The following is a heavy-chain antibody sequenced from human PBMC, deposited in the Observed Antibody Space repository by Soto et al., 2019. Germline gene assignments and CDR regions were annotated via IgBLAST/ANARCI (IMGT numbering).Heavy chain of an antibody. CDR1: GWSFSGYY. J-gene: IGHJ5*02. CDR2: INHSGST. Sequence: PSETLSLTCAVYGWSFSGYYWSWIRQPPGKGLEWIGEINHSGSTNYNPSLKSRVTISVDTSKNQFSLKLSSVTAADTAVYYCARGRCSGGSCYAWFDPWGQGTLVTVSS. CDR3: ARGRCSGGSCYAWFDP. D-gene: IGHD2-15*01. V-gene: IGHV4-34*01.